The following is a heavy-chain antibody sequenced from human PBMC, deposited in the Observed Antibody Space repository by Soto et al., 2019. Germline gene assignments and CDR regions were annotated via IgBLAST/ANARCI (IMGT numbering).Heavy chain of an antibody. CDR1: GFSLSTSGVG. J-gene: IGHJ4*02. CDR2: IYWDDDK. D-gene: IGHD3-22*01. Sequence: QITLKESGPTLVKPTQTLTLTCTFSGFSLSTSGVGVGWIRQPPGKALEWLALIYWDDDKRYSPSLKSRLTITKDTSKNQVVLTMTNMDPVDTATYYCARSARTGGYDSSGYSPNWDYWGQGTLVTVSS. CDR3: ARSARTGGYDSSGYSPNWDY. V-gene: IGHV2-5*02.